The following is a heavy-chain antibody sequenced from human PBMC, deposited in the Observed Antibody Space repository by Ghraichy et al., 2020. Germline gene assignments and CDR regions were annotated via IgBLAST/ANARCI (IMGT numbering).Heavy chain of an antibody. Sequence: GSLRLSCAASGFTFSSYSMNWVRQAPGKGLEWVSSISSSSSYIYYADSVKGRFTISRDNAKNSLYLQMNSLRAEDTAVYYCARDSGSYPYYFDYWGQGTLVTVSS. J-gene: IGHJ4*02. CDR3: ARDSGSYPYYFDY. D-gene: IGHD1-26*01. CDR1: GFTFSSYS. V-gene: IGHV3-21*01. CDR2: ISSSSSYI.